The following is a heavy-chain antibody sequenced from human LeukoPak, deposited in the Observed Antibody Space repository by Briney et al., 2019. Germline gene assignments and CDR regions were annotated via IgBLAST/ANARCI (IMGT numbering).Heavy chain of an antibody. Sequence: SETLSLTCAVYGGSFSGYYWSWIRQPPGKGLEWIGEINHSGSTNYNPSLKSRVTISVDTSKNQFSLKLSSVTAADTAVYYCARDRGIQLWFDYWGQGTLVTVSS. CDR2: INHSGST. CDR3: ARDRGIQLWFDY. D-gene: IGHD5-18*01. J-gene: IGHJ4*02. CDR1: GGSFSGYY. V-gene: IGHV4-34*01.